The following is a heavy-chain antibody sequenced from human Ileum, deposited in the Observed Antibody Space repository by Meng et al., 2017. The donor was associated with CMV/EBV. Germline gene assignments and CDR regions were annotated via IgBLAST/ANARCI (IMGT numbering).Heavy chain of an antibody. CDR1: GFPFSSYA. CDR3: AKGSLLSGAGWFDP. V-gene: IGHV3-23*01. J-gene: IGHJ5*02. CDR2: ISGNGGTT. Sequence: GESLKISCAASGFPFSSYAMSWVRQAPGKGLGWVPAISGNGGTTYYADSVKGRFTISRDNSKNTLYLQMNSLRAEDTAVYSCAKGSLLSGAGWFDPWGQGTLVTVSS. D-gene: IGHD2-2*01.